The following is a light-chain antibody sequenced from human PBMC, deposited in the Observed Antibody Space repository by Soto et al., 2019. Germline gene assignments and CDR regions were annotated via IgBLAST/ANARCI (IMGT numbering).Light chain of an antibody. J-gene: IGLJ2*01. CDR3: SSYTSGSTLV. CDR1: SSDVGHYNR. Sequence: QAVVTQPPSVSGSPGQSVTISCTGTSSDVGHYNRVSWYQQPPGTAPKVIIYEVNNRPSGVPDRFSGSKSGNTASLTISGLQAEDEADYYCSSYTSGSTLVFGGGTKLTVL. CDR2: EVN. V-gene: IGLV2-18*02.